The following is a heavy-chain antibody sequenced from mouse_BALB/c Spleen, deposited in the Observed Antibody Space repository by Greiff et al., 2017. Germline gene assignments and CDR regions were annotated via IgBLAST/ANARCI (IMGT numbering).Heavy chain of an antibody. CDR3: AREGDGYYFWFAY. V-gene: IGHV1-14*01. D-gene: IGHD2-3*01. J-gene: IGHJ3*01. CDR1: GYTFTSYV. CDR2: INPYNDGT. Sequence: EVQLQQSGPELVKPGASVKMSCKASGYTFTSYVMHWVKQKPGQGLEWIGYINPYNDGTKYNEKFKGKATLTSDKSSSTAYMELSSLTSEDSAVYYCAREGDGYYFWFAYWGQGTLVTVSA.